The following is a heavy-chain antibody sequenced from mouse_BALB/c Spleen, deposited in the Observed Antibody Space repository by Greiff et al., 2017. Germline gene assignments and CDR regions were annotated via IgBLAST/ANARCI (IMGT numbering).Heavy chain of an antibody. CDR3: TRGGNYYAMDY. J-gene: IGHJ4*01. Sequence: VHVKQSGTVLARPGASVKMSCKASGYSFTSYWMHWVKQRPGQGLEWIGAIYPGNSDSSYNQKFKGKAKLTAVTSASTAYMELSSRTNEDSAVYYCTRGGNYYAMDYWGQGTSVTVSS. CDR1: GYSFTSYW. CDR2: IYPGNSDS. V-gene: IGHV1-5*01.